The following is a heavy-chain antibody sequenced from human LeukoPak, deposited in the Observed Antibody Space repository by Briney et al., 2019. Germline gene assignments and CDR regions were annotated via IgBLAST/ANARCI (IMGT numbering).Heavy chain of an antibody. D-gene: IGHD6-6*01. Sequence: EASVKVSCKASGYTFTSYGISWVRQAPGQGLEWMGWISAYNGNTNYAQKLHGRVTMTTDTSTSTAYMELRSLRSDDTAVYYCARDPRAARPSLDPYYYGMDVWGQGTTVTVSS. CDR3: ARDPRAARPSLDPYYYGMDV. J-gene: IGHJ6*02. V-gene: IGHV1-18*01. CDR2: ISAYNGNT. CDR1: GYTFTSYG.